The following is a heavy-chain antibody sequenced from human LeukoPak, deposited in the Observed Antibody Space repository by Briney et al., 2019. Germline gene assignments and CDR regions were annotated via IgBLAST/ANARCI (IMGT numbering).Heavy chain of an antibody. Sequence: GGSLRLSCAASGFTFSRNSMNWVRQAPGKGLEWVSSISTSSSYRYYADSVKGRFTISRDNAKNSLYLQMSSLRAEDTAVYYCAQTGGLVPGRYFVYWGQGTLVTVSS. D-gene: IGHD6-6*01. V-gene: IGHV3-21*04. CDR2: ISTSSSYR. CDR3: AQTGGLVPGRYFVY. J-gene: IGHJ4*02. CDR1: GFTFSRNS.